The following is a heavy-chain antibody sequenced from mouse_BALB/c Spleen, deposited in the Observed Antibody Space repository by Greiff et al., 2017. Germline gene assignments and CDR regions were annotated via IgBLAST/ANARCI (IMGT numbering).Heavy chain of an antibody. J-gene: IGHJ3*01. Sequence: EVKLQESGGGLVQPGGSLKLSCAASGFTFSSYTMSWVRQTPEKRLEWVAYISNGGGSTYYPDTVKGRFTISRDNAKNTLYLQMSSLKSEDTAMYYCARQGSTMITTWFAYWGQGTLVTVSA. CDR3: ARQGSTMITTWFAY. CDR2: ISNGGGST. V-gene: IGHV5-12-2*01. CDR1: GFTFSSYT. D-gene: IGHD2-4*01.